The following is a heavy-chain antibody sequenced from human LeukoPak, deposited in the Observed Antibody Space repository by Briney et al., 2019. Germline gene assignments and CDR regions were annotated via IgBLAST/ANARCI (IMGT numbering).Heavy chain of an antibody. Sequence: PGGSLRLSCAASGFTFSSYWMSWVRQAPGKGLEWVASIKQDGSEGYYVDSVKVRFAISRDNTKNSLYLQMNSLRAEDTAVYYCARAGILWGDYWGQGTLVTVSS. J-gene: IGHJ4*02. CDR3: ARAGILWGDY. D-gene: IGHD2-15*01. CDR2: IKQDGSEG. V-gene: IGHV3-7*01. CDR1: GFTFSSYW.